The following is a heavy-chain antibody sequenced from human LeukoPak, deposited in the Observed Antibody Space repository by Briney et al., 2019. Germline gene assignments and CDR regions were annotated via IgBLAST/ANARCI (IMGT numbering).Heavy chain of an antibody. CDR1: GHSFTRNY. V-gene: IGHV4-59*13. CDR2: GYSSGSS. J-gene: IGHJ4*02. CDR3: AREPSSGNFLDF. D-gene: IGHD1-26*01. Sequence: SETLSLPCSVSGHSFTRNYWNCLGQPPGKALEWIGYGYSSGSSHYNPSLKSRVTISIDRAKNQLSLNLISVTAADTAVYYCAREPSSGNFLDFWGQGTLVTVSS.